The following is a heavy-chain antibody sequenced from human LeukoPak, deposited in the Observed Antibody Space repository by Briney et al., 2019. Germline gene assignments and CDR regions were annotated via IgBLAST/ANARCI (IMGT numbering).Heavy chain of an antibody. J-gene: IGHJ4*02. V-gene: IGHV1-2*02. CDR1: GCTFTGYH. D-gene: IGHD6-19*01. Sequence: ASVKVSCKASGCTFTGYHIHWVRQAPGQGLEWMGWINPNSGGTNYAQRFQGRVTMTRDTSIITAYMELSRLTSDDTAVYYCTTLGGYNSGWYFDYWGQGTLVTVSS. CDR2: INPNSGGT. CDR3: TTLGGYNSGWYFDY.